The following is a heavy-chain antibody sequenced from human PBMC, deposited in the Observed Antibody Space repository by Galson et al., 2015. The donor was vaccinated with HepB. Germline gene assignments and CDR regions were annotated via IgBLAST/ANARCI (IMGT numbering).Heavy chain of an antibody. Sequence: SLRLSCAASGFTFDDYAMHWVRQAPGKGLEWVSGISWNSGSIGYADSVKGRFTISRDNAKNSLYLQMNSLRAEDTALYYCAADCSSTSCRYYNWFDPWGQGTLVTVSS. V-gene: IGHV3-9*01. J-gene: IGHJ5*02. CDR1: GFTFDDYA. CDR2: ISWNSGSI. CDR3: AADCSSTSCRYYNWFDP. D-gene: IGHD2-2*01.